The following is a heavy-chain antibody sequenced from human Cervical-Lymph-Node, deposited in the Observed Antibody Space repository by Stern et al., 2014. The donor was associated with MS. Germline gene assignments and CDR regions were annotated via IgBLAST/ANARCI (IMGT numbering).Heavy chain of an antibody. J-gene: IGHJ6*02. CDR3: ATSPTVGV. D-gene: IGHD1-26*01. Sequence: EMQLVESGGGLIQPGGSLRLSCAVSGFTVGNNYMQWVRQAPGKGLEWVSLIYSVGTTHYADSVRGRFTISRDSSKNALFLQMNNLRADDSAVYYCATSPTVGVWGQGTMVTVSS. V-gene: IGHV3-53*01. CDR1: GFTVGNNY. CDR2: IYSVGTT.